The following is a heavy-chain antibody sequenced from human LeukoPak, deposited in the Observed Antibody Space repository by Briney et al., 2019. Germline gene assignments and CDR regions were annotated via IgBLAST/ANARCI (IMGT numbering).Heavy chain of an antibody. CDR1: GFTFGNYA. CDR2: ISGSGGST. D-gene: IGHD1-26*01. J-gene: IGHJ4*02. CDR3: AKALIVGATDPGGY. V-gene: IGHV3-23*01. Sequence: PGGSLRLSCAPSGFTFGNYAMSWVRQAPGKGLEWVSAISGSGGSTYYADSVKGRFTISRDNSKNTLYLQMNSLRAEDTAVYYCAKALIVGATDPGGYWGQGTLVTVSS.